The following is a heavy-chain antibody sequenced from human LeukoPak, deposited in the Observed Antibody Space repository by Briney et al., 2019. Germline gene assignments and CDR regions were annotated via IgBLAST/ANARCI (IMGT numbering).Heavy chain of an antibody. D-gene: IGHD6-6*01. CDR3: ARGPMVGSSSLPDY. Sequence: SETLSLTCTVSGGSISSGGYYWSWIRQHPGKGLEWIGYIYYSGSTYYNPSLKSRVTISVDTSKNQFSLKLSSVTAADTAVYYCARGPMVGSSSLPDYWGQGTLVTASS. V-gene: IGHV4-31*03. CDR2: IYYSGST. J-gene: IGHJ4*02. CDR1: GGSISSGGYY.